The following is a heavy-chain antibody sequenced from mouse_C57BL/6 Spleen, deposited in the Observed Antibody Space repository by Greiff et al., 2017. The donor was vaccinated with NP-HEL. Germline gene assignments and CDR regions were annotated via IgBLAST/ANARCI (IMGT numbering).Heavy chain of an antibody. CDR1: GYSITSGYY. CDR3: ARGEPYDYDGDAWFAY. CDR2: ISYDGSN. J-gene: IGHJ3*01. D-gene: IGHD2-4*01. Sequence: EVKLQQSGPGLVKPSQSLSLTCSVTGYSITSGYYWNWIRQFPGNKLEWMGYISYDGSNNYNPSLKNRISITRDTSKNQFFLKLNSVTTEDTATYYCARGEPYDYDGDAWFAYWGQGTLVTVSA. V-gene: IGHV3-6*01.